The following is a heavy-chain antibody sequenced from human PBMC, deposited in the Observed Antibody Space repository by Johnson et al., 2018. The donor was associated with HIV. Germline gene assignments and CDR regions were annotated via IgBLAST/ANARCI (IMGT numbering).Heavy chain of an antibody. CDR2: ISYDGVNK. V-gene: IGHV3-30*04. D-gene: IGHD6-19*01. CDR3: ARRGGSGWSAFDI. Sequence: QVQLVESGGGVVQPGGSLRLSCAASGFTFSSYALHWVRQAPGEGLEWVAVISYDGVNKYYADSVKGRFTVSRDNAKNSLYLQMNSLRAEDTALYYCARRGGSGWSAFDIWGQGTIVTVSS. J-gene: IGHJ3*02. CDR1: GFTFSSYA.